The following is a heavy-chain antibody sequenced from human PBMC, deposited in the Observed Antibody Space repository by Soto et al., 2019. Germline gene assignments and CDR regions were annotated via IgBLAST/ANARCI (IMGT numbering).Heavy chain of an antibody. V-gene: IGHV1-18*01. CDR1: GFTLNDFG. J-gene: IGHJ4*02. CDR2: ISGYDGNT. D-gene: IGHD3-10*01. Sequence: ASVKVSCKASGFTLNDFGVSWVRQAPGQGLEWMGWISGYDGNTNFAQKYEGRVTMTIDSSTSTAYMELRNLRSDDTAMYYCAREKWFGQTPFDSWGQGTLVTVSS. CDR3: AREKWFGQTPFDS.